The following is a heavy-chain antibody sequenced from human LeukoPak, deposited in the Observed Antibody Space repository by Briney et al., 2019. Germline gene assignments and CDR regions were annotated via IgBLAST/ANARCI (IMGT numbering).Heavy chain of an antibody. D-gene: IGHD5-18*01. CDR3: AREIQIWRGLVES. V-gene: IGHV3-72*01. J-gene: IGHJ4*02. CDR1: GFTFSDHY. CDR2: TRNKANSYTT. Sequence: GGSLRLSCAASGFTFSDHYMDWVRQAPGKGLKWVGRTRNKANSYTTEYAASVKGRFTISRDDSKNSLYLQMNSLKTEDRAVYYCAREIQIWRGLVESGAQGTLVTVSS.